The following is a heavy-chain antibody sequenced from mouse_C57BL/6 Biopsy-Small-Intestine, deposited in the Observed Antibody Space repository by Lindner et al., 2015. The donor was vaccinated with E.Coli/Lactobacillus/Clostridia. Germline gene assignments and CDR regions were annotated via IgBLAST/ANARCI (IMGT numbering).Heavy chain of an antibody. CDR2: INPGSGGT. CDR1: GYTFTGYW. Sequence: VQLQESGAELMKPGASVKLSCKATGYTFTGYWIEWVKQRPGQGLEWIGVINPGSGGTNYNERFKGKATLTADKSSSTAYMQLSSLTSEDSAVYFCARLIYYDYDRGYYYAMDYWGQGTSVTVSS. D-gene: IGHD2-4*01. J-gene: IGHJ4*01. V-gene: IGHV1-54*01. CDR3: ARLIYYDYDRGYYYAMDY.